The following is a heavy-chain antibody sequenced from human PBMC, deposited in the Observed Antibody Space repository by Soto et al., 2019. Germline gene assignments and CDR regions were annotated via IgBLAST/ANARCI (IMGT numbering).Heavy chain of an antibody. D-gene: IGHD5-12*01. J-gene: IGHJ4*02. CDR3: VGYSKRRDGYKFDS. Sequence: GGSLTLSCAASGFTFGTYAMHWVRQAPGKGLEYVSAISSNGGSTYYVDSVKGRFTISRDNSKNTLYLQMGSLRAEDMAVYYCVGYSKRRDGYKFDSWGRGALVTVSA. CDR1: GFTFGTYA. CDR2: ISSNGGST. V-gene: IGHV3-64*02.